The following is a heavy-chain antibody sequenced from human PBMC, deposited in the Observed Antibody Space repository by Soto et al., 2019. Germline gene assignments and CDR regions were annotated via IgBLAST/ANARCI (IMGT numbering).Heavy chain of an antibody. CDR2: ISQSGNT. CDR1: MGSFSVYY. D-gene: IGHD6-6*01. V-gene: IGHV4-34*01. CDR3: ARAPKVSGSSQTRPDF. J-gene: IGHJ4*02. Sequence: TSGTLCLSWSIYMGSFSVYYLRWVRPPPLKGLEWIGEISQSGNTNYSPSLKSRVSISIDTSMKQFSLNLASVSAADTAVYYCARAPKVSGSSQTRPDFWGQGTLVTVSS.